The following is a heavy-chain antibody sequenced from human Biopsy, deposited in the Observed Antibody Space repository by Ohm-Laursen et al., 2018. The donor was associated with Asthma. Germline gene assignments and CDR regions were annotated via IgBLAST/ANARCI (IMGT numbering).Heavy chain of an antibody. J-gene: IGHJ6*02. Sequence: PSVNVSCKASGPTFSSYAISWVRQPPGHGLEWMGGIIPIFGTAHYAQKFQGRVTITADESRSTAYMELSSLRSEDTAVYYCARDPHNSYLASLRTKFNYSYYGMDVWGQGTTVTVSS. CDR3: ARDPHNSYLASLRTKFNYSYYGMDV. CDR2: IIPIFGTA. V-gene: IGHV1-69*13. CDR1: GPTFSSYA. D-gene: IGHD1-7*01.